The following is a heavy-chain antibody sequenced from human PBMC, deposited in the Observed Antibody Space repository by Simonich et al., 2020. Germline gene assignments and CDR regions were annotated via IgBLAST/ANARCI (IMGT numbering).Heavy chain of an antibody. CDR1: GYTFTGYY. D-gene: IGHD7-27*01. CDR2: INPTSGVP. J-gene: IGHJ3*02. CDR3: ARGRLTGDKGAFDI. V-gene: IGHV1-2*02. Sequence: QVQLVQSGAEVKKPGASVKVSCKASGYTFTGYYMHWVRQAPGQGLEWMGWINPTSGVPNVAQKFQGRVTMTRDTSISTAYMELSRLRSDDTAVYYCARGRLTGDKGAFDIWGQGTMVTVSS.